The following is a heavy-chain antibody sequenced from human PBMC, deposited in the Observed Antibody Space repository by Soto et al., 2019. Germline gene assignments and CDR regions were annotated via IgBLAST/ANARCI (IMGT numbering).Heavy chain of an antibody. V-gene: IGHV3-9*01. J-gene: IGHJ5*02. CDR3: AKNSPNHSITS. D-gene: IGHD2-2*01. Sequence: GGSLRLSCAASGFSFDDYAMHWVRQAAGKGLEWVSSISWNSGTIGYADSVKGRFSISRDNSKNTLYLQMNSLRAEDTAVYYCAKNSPNHSITSWGQGTLVTVSS. CDR2: ISWNSGTI. CDR1: GFSFDDYA.